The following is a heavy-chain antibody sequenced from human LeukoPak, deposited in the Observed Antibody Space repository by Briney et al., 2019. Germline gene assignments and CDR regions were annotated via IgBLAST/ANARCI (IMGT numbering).Heavy chain of an antibody. CDR2: MKPNSGNT. D-gene: IGHD4-17*01. CDR3: ARGIGSTTVTTLEYYFDY. CDR1: GYTFTSYD. J-gene: IGHJ4*02. V-gene: IGHV1-8*01. Sequence: ASVKVSCKASGYTFTSYDINWVRQAPGQGMEWMGWMKPNSGNTVYAQKFQGRVTMTRNTSISTAYMELSSLRSEDTAVYYCARGIGSTTVTTLEYYFDYWGQGTLVTVSS.